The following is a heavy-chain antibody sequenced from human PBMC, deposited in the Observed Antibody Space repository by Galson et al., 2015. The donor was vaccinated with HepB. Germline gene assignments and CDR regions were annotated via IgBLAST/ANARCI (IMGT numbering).Heavy chain of an antibody. J-gene: IGHJ3*02. D-gene: IGHD3-22*01. Sequence: QSGAEVKKPGESLKISCKGSGYSFTSYWIGWVRQMPGKGLEWMGIIYPGDSDTRYSPSFQGQVTISADKSISTAYLQWSSLKASDTAMYYCARTRWDYYDSSGHPRDAFDIWGQGTMVTVSS. CDR3: ARTRWDYYDSSGHPRDAFDI. CDR1: GYSFTSYW. CDR2: IYPGDSDT. V-gene: IGHV5-51*03.